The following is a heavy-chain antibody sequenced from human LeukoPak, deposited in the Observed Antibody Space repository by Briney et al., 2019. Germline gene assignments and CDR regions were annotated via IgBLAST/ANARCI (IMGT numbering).Heavy chain of an antibody. J-gene: IGHJ6*02. D-gene: IGHD5-18*01. CDR2: ISWNSGSI. CDR3: AKDIGRGYSYGSYYYYGMDV. Sequence: PGGSLRLSCAASGFTFDDYAMHWVRQAPGKGLEWVSGISWNSGSIGYADSVKGRFTISRDNAKNSLYLQMNSLRAEDTALYYCAKDIGRGYSYGSYYYYGMDVWGQGTTVTVSS. V-gene: IGHV3-9*01. CDR1: GFTFDDYA.